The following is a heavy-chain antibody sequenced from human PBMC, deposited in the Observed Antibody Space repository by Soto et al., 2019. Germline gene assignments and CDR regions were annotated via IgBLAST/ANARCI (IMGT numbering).Heavy chain of an antibody. CDR1: GYSFSSYW. CDR3: ARQESANYYYGIDV. Sequence: PVESLKISCKGSGYSFSSYWIWCFLQMPVKVLEWMGIIYPGDSDTRYSPSFQGQVTISADKSISTAYLQWGSLKASDTAMYYCARQESANYYYGIDVWGQGTTVTVSS. CDR2: IYPGDSDT. V-gene: IGHV5-51*01. J-gene: IGHJ6*02. D-gene: IGHD3-10*01.